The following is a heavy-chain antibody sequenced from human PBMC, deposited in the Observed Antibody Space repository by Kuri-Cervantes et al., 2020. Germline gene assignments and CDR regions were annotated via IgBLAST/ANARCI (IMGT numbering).Heavy chain of an antibody. CDR2: INPSGGST. CDR1: GYPFTSYY. J-gene: IGHJ3*02. D-gene: IGHD2-2*01. Sequence: ASVKVSCKASGYPFTSYYMHWVRQAPGQGLEWMGIINPSGGSTGYAQKFQGRATMTRDTSTSTVYMELSSLRSEDTAVYYCASREAIDLGVVVPAAFDAVDIWGQGTMVTVSS. V-gene: IGHV1-46*01. CDR3: ASREAIDLGVVVPAAFDAVDI.